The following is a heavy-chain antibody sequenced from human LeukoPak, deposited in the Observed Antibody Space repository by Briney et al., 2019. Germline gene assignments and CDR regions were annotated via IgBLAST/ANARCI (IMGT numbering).Heavy chain of an antibody. CDR1: GFSLRTSRVG. CDR2: IYWDDDK. J-gene: IGHJ4*02. CDR3: VHSLCNGGTCYSGFDY. Sequence: SGPTLVNPTQTLTLTCTFSGFSLRTSRVGVGWIRQPPGKALEWLALIYWDDDKRYSPSLKSRLTITKDTSKDQVVLTMTNMDAVDTATYYCVHSLCNGGTCYSGFDYWGQGTLVTVSS. V-gene: IGHV2-5*02. D-gene: IGHD2-15*01.